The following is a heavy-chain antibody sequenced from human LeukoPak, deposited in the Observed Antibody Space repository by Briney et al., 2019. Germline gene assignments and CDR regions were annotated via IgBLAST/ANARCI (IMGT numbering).Heavy chain of an antibody. CDR2: ISSSSTYI. CDR3: SRAPYSSAPYLEYFQH. V-gene: IGHV3-21*01. J-gene: IGHJ1*01. CDR1: GLSFYDYS. D-gene: IGHD6-25*01. Sequence: GGSLRLSCTGSGLSFYDYSMNWVRLAPGKGLEWVSCISSSSTYIYYADSVKGRFSISRDNAKKSMYLQMNSLRAEDTAVYYCSRAPYSSAPYLEYFQHWGHGTLVTVSS.